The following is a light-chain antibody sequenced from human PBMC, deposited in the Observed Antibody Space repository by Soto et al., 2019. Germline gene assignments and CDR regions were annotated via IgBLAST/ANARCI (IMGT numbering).Light chain of an antibody. CDR2: EVT. Sequence: ALTQPASVSGSPGQSITISCTGTSSDVGNYVLVSWYQQHPGTAPKLMIFEVTKRPSGVSDRFSGSKSGNSASLTISGLQADDEADYYCSSYAGGSFYVFGTGTKVTVL. V-gene: IGLV2-23*02. CDR1: SSDVGNYVL. J-gene: IGLJ1*01. CDR3: SSYAGGSFYV.